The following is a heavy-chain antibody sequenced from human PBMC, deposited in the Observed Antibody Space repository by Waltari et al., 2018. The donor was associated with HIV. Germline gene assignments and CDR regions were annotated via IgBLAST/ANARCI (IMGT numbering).Heavy chain of an antibody. V-gene: IGHV3-49*04. CDR1: GFTFGDFA. Sequence: EVQLVESGGGLVRPGRSLRLSCRASGFTFGDFALGWVRQAPGKGLEWVGFIRSEAFGGTTKYAASVKGRFTISRDDSKSIAYLQMNSLKTEDTAVYYCSKAVAGFYYFDYWGQGTLVTVSS. D-gene: IGHD6-19*01. CDR2: IRSEAFGGTT. CDR3: SKAVAGFYYFDY. J-gene: IGHJ4*02.